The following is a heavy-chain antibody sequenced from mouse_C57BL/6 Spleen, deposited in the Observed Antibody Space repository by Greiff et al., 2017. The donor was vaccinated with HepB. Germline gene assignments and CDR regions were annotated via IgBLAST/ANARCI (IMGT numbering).Heavy chain of an antibody. D-gene: IGHD2-4*01. CDR2: ISYDGSN. CDR1: GYSITSGYY. V-gene: IGHV3-6*01. Sequence: EVQRVESGPGLVKPSQSLSLTCSVTGYSITSGYYWNWIRQFPGNKLEWMGYISYDGSNNYNPSLKNRISITRDTSKNQFFLKLNSVTTEDTATYYCAREKFTMITTTVYYAMDYWGQGTSVTVSS. J-gene: IGHJ4*01. CDR3: AREKFTMITTTVYYAMDY.